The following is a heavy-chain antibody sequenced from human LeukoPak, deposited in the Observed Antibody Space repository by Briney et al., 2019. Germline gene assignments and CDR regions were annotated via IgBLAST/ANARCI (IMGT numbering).Heavy chain of an antibody. CDR2: ISWNSGSI. Sequence: GGSLRLSCAASGFTFDDYAMHLVRQAPGKGLERVSGISWNSGSIGYADSVKGRFTISRDNAKNSLYLQMNSLRAEDTALYYCAKDPEGYFDYWGQGTLVTVSS. CDR1: GFTFDDYA. V-gene: IGHV3-9*01. CDR3: AKDPEGYFDY. J-gene: IGHJ4*02.